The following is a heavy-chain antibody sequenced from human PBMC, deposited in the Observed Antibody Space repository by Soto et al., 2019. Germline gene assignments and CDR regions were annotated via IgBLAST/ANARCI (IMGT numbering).Heavy chain of an antibody. CDR2: INPSGGST. V-gene: IGHV1-46*01. CDR1: GYTFTSYY. J-gene: IGHJ4*02. Sequence: GASVKVSCKASGYTFTSYYMHWVRQAPGQGLEWMGIINPSGGSTSYAQKFQGRVTMTRDTSTSTVYMELSSLRSEDTAVYYCARDVVVARSMVRGVIGYWGQGTLVTVSS. CDR3: ARDVVVARSMVRGVIGY. D-gene: IGHD3-10*01.